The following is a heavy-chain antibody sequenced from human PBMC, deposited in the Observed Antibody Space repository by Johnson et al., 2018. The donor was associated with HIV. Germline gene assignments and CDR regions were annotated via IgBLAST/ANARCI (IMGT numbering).Heavy chain of an antibody. V-gene: IGHV3-15*02. D-gene: IGHD4-17*01. CDR1: GFTFSNAW. Sequence: VQLVESGGALVKPGGSLRLSCVASGFTFSNAWLSWVRQAAGEGLEWVGRIKSETDGGTTDYAAPVKGRFTISRDNAQNTLYLQMNSLRAEDTAVYYCASPQAGDYPQDDAFHIWGQGTVVTVSS. CDR2: IKSETDGGTT. J-gene: IGHJ3*02. CDR3: ASPQAGDYPQDDAFHI.